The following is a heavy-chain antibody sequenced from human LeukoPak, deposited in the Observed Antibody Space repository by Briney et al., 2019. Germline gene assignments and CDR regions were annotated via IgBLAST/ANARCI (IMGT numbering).Heavy chain of an antibody. Sequence: PSETLSLTCTVSGGSISSYYWSWIRQPPGRGLEWIGSIYYSGSTYYNPSLKSRVTISVDTSKNQFSLKLSSVTAADTAVYYCARVFRGPIDYWGQGTLVTVSS. CDR2: IYYSGST. V-gene: IGHV4-59*12. D-gene: IGHD2-15*01. CDR3: ARVFRGPIDY. J-gene: IGHJ4*02. CDR1: GGSISSYY.